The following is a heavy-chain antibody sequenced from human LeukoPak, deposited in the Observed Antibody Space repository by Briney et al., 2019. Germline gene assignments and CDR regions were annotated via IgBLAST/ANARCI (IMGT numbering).Heavy chain of an antibody. D-gene: IGHD3-16*02. CDR3: SRSPPHTWGSYLFRD. Sequence: ASVKVSCKASGYTFTGYYMHWVRQAPGQGLEWMGWINPNRGGTNYAQKFQGRVTMTRDTSISTAYMELSRLRSDDTAVYYCSRSPPHTWGSYLFRDWGQGTLVSVSS. CDR2: INPNRGGT. V-gene: IGHV1-2*02. CDR1: GYTFTGYY. J-gene: IGHJ4*02.